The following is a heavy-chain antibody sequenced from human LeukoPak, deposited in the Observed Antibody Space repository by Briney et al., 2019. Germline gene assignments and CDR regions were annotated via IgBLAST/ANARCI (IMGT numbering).Heavy chain of an antibody. Sequence: SQTLSLTCAISGDSVSSDSAAWNWIRQSPSRGLEWLGRTYYRSKWYTYYAVSVKSRISINRDTSKNQISLQLNSVTPEDTAVYYCARSTGPIDYWGQGTLVTVSS. J-gene: IGHJ4*02. V-gene: IGHV6-1*01. CDR3: ARSTGPIDY. CDR2: TYYRSKWYT. D-gene: IGHD1-1*01. CDR1: GDSVSSDSAA.